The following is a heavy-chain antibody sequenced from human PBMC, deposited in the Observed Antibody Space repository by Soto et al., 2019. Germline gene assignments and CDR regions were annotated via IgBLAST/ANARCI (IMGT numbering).Heavy chain of an antibody. CDR1: GYTFTSYG. V-gene: IGHV1-18*01. J-gene: IGHJ5*02. D-gene: IGHD3-10*01. CDR3: ARAIFWGGSGESNWLDP. Sequence: ASVKVSCKASGYTFTSYGISWVRQAPGQGLEWMGWISAYNGNTNYAQKFQGKVTMTTDTSTSTAYMELRSLRSDDTAVYYCARAIFWGGSGESNWLDPWGQGTLVTVSS. CDR2: ISAYNGNT.